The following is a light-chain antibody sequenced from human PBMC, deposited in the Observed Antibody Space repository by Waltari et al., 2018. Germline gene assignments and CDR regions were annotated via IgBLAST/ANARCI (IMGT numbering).Light chain of an antibody. J-gene: IGKJ1*01. CDR1: PSIGSS. CDR3: QQYNNWPPGT. CDR2: HAS. V-gene: IGKV3D-15*01. Sequence: ETVVTQSPGTLSVSPGERATLSCRTSPSIGSSLAWYQQKPGQPPRLLIYHASTRATGIPARFSGSGSDTEFTLTISSLQSEDSAVYYCQQYNNWPPGTFGQGTRVEV.